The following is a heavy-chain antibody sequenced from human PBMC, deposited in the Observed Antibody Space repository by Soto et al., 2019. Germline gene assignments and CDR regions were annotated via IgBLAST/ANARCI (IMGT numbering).Heavy chain of an antibody. CDR2: VYWNDDK. V-gene: IGHV2-5*01. CDR1: GFSLSTSQVG. Sequence: SGPTLVNPTQTLTLTCTFSGFSLSTSQVGVGWIRQPPGKALEWLAHVYWNDDKYYSLSLKSRLTISKDTSKSQVVLTMTNMDPVDTATYYCAHLNTSGYYFVYWGQGALVTVSS. J-gene: IGHJ4*02. D-gene: IGHD3-3*01. CDR3: AHLNTSGYYFVY.